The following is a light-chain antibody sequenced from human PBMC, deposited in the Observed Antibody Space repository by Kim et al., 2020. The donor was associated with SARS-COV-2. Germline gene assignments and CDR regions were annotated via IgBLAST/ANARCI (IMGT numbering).Light chain of an antibody. V-gene: IGKV3D-15*01. CDR3: QEYNNWPTLS. J-gene: IGKJ4*01. Sequence: VSPGEGATLSCRASHSATTNLAGYQQKPGQAPRLLIDGASSRASGIPARFSGSGSGTDFTLTISSLQSEDSAVYYCQEYNNWPTLSFGGGPRWISN. CDR1: HSATTN. CDR2: GAS.